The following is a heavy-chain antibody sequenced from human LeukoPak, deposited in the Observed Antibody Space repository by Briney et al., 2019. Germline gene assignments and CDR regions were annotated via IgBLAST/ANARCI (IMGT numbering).Heavy chain of an antibody. CDR2: ISGSGGLT. D-gene: IGHD6-19*01. Sequence: PGGSLRLSCAASGFTSSSYAMSWVRQAPGKGLEWVSAISGSGGLTYYADSVNGRFTISRDNSKNMLYLQMNSLRAEDTAVCYCAKDHSSGWYAFDYWGQGTLVTVSS. CDR1: GFTSSSYA. V-gene: IGHV3-23*01. J-gene: IGHJ4*02. CDR3: AKDHSSGWYAFDY.